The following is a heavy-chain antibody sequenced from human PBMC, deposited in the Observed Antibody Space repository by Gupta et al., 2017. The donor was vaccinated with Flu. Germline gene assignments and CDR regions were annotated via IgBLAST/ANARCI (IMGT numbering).Heavy chain of an antibody. Sequence: EVQLVESGGGLVQPGGSLRLSCAASGFTFSGYDMNWVRQAPGRGLEWVSFISSSGGPYYTDSVKGRFTSSRDNAKNSVYLKMDSLRAEDTAGYYCARGHWDSWGQGTLVTVSS. CDR1: GFTFSGYD. V-gene: IGHV3-48*03. CDR3: ARGHWDS. CDR2: ISSSGGP. J-gene: IGHJ4*02.